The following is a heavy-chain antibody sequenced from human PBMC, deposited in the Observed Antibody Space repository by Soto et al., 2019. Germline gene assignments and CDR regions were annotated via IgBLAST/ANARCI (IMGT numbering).Heavy chain of an antibody. D-gene: IGHD2-15*01. CDR2: ISAYNGNT. J-gene: IGHJ5*02. Sequence: SVKVSCRASGYTFTTYSISWGRQAPVQGLEWMGWISAYNGNTNYAQKLQGRVTMTTDTSTSTAYMELRSLRSADTAVYYCARDRQRYCSGGSCYSTNWFDPWGQGTLVTSPQ. CDR1: GYTFTTYS. CDR3: ARDRQRYCSGGSCYSTNWFDP. V-gene: IGHV1-18*04.